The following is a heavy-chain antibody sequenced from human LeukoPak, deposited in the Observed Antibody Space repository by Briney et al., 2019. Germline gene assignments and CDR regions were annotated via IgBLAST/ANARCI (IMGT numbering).Heavy chain of an antibody. Sequence: SETLSLTCTVSGASIRSYYWTWIRQPPGKGLEWIGYIYDSGSTKYNPSLKSRVTISVDTSKNQFSLKLTSATAADTAVYYCAKSGGYDPLGYWGRGTLVTVSS. CDR3: AKSGGYDPLGY. D-gene: IGHD5-12*01. J-gene: IGHJ4*02. V-gene: IGHV4-59*08. CDR1: GASIRSYY. CDR2: IYDSGST.